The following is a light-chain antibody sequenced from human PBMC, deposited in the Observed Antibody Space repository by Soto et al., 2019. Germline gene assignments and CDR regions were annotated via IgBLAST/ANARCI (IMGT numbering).Light chain of an antibody. J-gene: IGKJ1*01. Sequence: EIVMTQSPATLSVSPGERATLSCRASQSVSINLAWYQQRPGQAPRLLIYDASRRDTGIPDRFSGSGSGADFTLTISGLEPADFAVYFCHQYGTSPQTFGQGTKVDIK. CDR1: QSVSIN. CDR2: DAS. CDR3: HQYGTSPQT. V-gene: IGKV3-20*01.